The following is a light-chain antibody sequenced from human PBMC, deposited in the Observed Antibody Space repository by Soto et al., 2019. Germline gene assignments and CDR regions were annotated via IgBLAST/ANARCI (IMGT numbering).Light chain of an antibody. Sequence: EVVLTQSPATLSLSPGEKATLSCRASQSISTYLAWYQQKPGQAPRLLISDASTRATGIPARFSGSGSGTDFTLTINSLEPEDFAVYYCQQRSNWPGYTFGQGTRLEIK. CDR1: QSISTY. CDR2: DAS. CDR3: QQRSNWPGYT. J-gene: IGKJ2*01. V-gene: IGKV3-11*01.